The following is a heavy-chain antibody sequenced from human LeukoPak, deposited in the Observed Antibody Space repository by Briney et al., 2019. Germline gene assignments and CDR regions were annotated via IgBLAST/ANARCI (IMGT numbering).Heavy chain of an antibody. D-gene: IGHD6-13*01. CDR1: GGSISSYY. CDR2: IYYSGST. Sequence: PSETLSLTCTVSGGSISSYYWSWIRQPPGKGLEWIGYIYYSGSTNYNPSLKSRVTISVDTSKNQFSLKLSSVTAADTAVYYCARHRRSASGTGVFDYWGQGTLVTVSS. V-gene: IGHV4-59*08. J-gene: IGHJ4*02. CDR3: ARHRRSASGTGVFDY.